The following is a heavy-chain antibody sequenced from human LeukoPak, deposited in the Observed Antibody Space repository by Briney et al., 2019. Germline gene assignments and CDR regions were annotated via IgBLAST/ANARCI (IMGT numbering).Heavy chain of an antibody. J-gene: IGHJ3*02. V-gene: IGHV4-34*01. CDR1: GFTVSSNY. CDR2: VNHSGTT. CDR3: ARDTGAAADSGAFDI. Sequence: GSLRLSCAASGFTVSSNYMSWVRQAPGKGLEWIGEVNHSGTTNYNPSLKSRVTISVDTSKNQFSLKLSSVTAADTAVYYCARDTGAAADSGAFDIWGQGTMVTVSS. D-gene: IGHD6-13*01.